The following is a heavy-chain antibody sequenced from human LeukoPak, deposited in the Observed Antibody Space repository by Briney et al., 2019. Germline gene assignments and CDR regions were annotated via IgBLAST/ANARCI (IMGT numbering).Heavy chain of an antibody. D-gene: IGHD1-14*01. CDR1: GFTVITND. CDR2: LYSDGNT. CDR3: ARGVEPLAANTLAY. Sequence: GGSLRLSCAASGFTVITNDMTWVRQAPGKGLEWVSVLYSDGNTKYADSVQGRFTISRDNSKNTLYLEIHSLSHDDTAVYYCARGVEPLAANTLAYWGQGTLVTVSS. J-gene: IGHJ4*02. V-gene: IGHV3-53*01.